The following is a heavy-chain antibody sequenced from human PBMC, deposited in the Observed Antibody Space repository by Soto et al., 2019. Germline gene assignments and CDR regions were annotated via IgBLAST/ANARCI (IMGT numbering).Heavy chain of an antibody. CDR3: ERGSTRFDP. V-gene: IGHV4-59*01. J-gene: IGHJ5*02. Sequence: SETLSLTCTVSGGSMNTYYLSWIRQPPGKGLEWIGYTYHSGITNYNPSLRSRVNILVDTSKNQFSLTVTSVTAVDTAVYYCERGSTRFDPCGQGTLVTVSS. CDR1: GGSMNTYY. CDR2: TYHSGIT. D-gene: IGHD2-2*01.